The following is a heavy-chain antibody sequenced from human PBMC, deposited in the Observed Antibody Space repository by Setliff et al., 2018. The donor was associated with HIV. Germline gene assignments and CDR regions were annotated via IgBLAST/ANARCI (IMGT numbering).Heavy chain of an antibody. CDR3: ARVDCSSTSCYRDYYYYMDV. J-gene: IGHJ6*03. V-gene: IGHV4-4*02. CDR1: GGSISSGNW. D-gene: IGHD2-2*01. Sequence: SETLSLTCAVSGGSISSGNWWSWVRQPPGKRLEWIGEIYYSGSTYYNPSLKSRVTISVDTSKNQFSLKLSSVTAADTAVYYCARVDCSSTSCYRDYYYYMDVWGKGTTVTVSS. CDR2: IYYSGST.